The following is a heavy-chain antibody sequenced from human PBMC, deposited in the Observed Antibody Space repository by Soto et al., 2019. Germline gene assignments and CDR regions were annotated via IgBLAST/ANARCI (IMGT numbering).Heavy chain of an antibody. CDR2: TYYRSEWYN. CDR3: ARVRITMVRGVIIDYYYYGMDV. J-gene: IGHJ6*02. V-gene: IGHV6-1*01. CDR1: GDSVSSNSAA. Sequence: SQTLSLTCAISGDSVSSNSAAWNWIRQSPSRGLEWLGRTYYRSEWYNDYAVSVKSRITINPDTSKNQFSLQLNSVTPEDTAVYYCARVRITMVRGVIIDYYYYGMDVWGQGTTVTVSS. D-gene: IGHD3-10*01.